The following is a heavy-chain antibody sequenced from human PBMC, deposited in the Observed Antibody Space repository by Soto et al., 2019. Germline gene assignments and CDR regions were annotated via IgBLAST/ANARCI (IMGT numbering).Heavy chain of an antibody. Sequence: GESLRLSCAASGFTFSSYSMNWVRQAPGKGLEWVSSISSSSSYIYYADSVKGRFTISRDNAKNSLYLQMNSLRAEDTAVYYFARDRVFHYDFWSGSSYVMDVWGQGTTVTVSS. J-gene: IGHJ6*02. CDR1: GFTFSSYS. CDR2: ISSSSSYI. D-gene: IGHD3-3*01. V-gene: IGHV3-21*01. CDR3: ARDRVFHYDFWSGSSYVMDV.